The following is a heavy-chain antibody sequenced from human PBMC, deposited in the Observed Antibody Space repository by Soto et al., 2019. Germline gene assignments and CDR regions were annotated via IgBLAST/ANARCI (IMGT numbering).Heavy chain of an antibody. CDR3: ARALYSSGWYNYFDY. V-gene: IGHV1-8*01. D-gene: IGHD6-19*01. CDR1: GYTFTSYD. CDR2: MNPNSGNT. J-gene: IGHJ4*02. Sequence: ASVKVSCKASGYTFTSYDIKWVRQATGQGLEWMGWMNPNSGNTGYAQKFQGRVTMTRNTSISTAYMELSSLRSADKAVYYCARALYSSGWYNYFDYWGQGTLVTVSS.